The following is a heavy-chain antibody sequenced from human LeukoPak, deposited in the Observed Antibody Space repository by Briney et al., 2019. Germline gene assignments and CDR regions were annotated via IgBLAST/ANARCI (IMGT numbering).Heavy chain of an antibody. Sequence: GGSLRLSCAASGFTFDDYAMHWVRQAPGKGLEWVSGISWNSGSIGYADSVKGRFTISIDNAKNSLYLHMNSLRAEDTALYYCATGYCSSTSCYYFDYWGQGTLVTVSS. V-gene: IGHV3-9*01. J-gene: IGHJ4*02. CDR1: GFTFDDYA. CDR2: ISWNSGSI. D-gene: IGHD2-2*01. CDR3: ATGYCSSTSCYYFDY.